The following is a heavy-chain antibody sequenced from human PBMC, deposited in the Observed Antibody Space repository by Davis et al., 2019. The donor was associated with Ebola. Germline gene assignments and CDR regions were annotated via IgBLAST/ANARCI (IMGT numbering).Heavy chain of an antibody. Sequence: GSLRLSCTVSGGSISSYYWSWIRQPPGKGLEWIGYIYYSGSTNYNPSLKSRVTISVDTSKNQFSLKLSSVTAADTAVYYCARVPGPPWIQLWSYFDYWGQGTLVTVSS. V-gene: IGHV4-59*08. CDR2: IYYSGST. CDR3: ARVPGPPWIQLWSYFDY. CDR1: GGSISSYY. J-gene: IGHJ4*02. D-gene: IGHD5-18*01.